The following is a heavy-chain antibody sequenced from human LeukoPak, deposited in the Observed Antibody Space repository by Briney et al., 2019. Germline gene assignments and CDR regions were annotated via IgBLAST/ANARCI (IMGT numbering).Heavy chain of an antibody. D-gene: IGHD3-22*01. CDR1: GYTLTSYY. J-gene: IGHJ4*02. CDR2: INPSGGST. CDR3: ARDNDSSGYYSPPGY. V-gene: IGHV1-46*01. Sequence: ASVKVSCKASGYTLTSYYMHWVRQAPGQGLEWMGIINPSGGSTSYAQKFQGRVTMTRDTSTSTVYMELSSLRSEDTAVYYCARDNDSSGYYSPPGYWGQGTLVTVSS.